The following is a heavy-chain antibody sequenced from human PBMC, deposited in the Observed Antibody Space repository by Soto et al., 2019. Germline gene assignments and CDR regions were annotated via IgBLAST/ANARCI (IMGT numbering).Heavy chain of an antibody. V-gene: IGHV3-23*01. CDR2: ISGSGGST. CDR1: GFPFSSYA. J-gene: IGHJ4*02. D-gene: IGHD5-18*01. Sequence: VSLRLSCAASGFPFSSYAMSWVRQAPGKGLEWVSAISGSGGSTYYADSVKGRFTISRDNYKNTLYLQMNSLRAEDTAVYYCAKGVVYSSAYWGLAALVPGSS. CDR3: AKGVVYSSAY.